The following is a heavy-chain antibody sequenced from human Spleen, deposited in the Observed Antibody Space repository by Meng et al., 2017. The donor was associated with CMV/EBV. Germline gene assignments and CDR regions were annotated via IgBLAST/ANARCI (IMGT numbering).Heavy chain of an antibody. D-gene: IGHD3-3*01. CDR3: ARVGELGDYFDY. CDR1: GGSISSGGYY. Sequence: LRLSCTVSGGSISSGGYYWSWIRQHPGRGLEWIGYIYYSGSTYYNPSLKSRVTISVGTSKNQFSLKLSSVTAADTAVYYCARVGELGDYFDYWGQGTLVTVSS. CDR2: IYYSGST. J-gene: IGHJ4*02. V-gene: IGHV4-31*03.